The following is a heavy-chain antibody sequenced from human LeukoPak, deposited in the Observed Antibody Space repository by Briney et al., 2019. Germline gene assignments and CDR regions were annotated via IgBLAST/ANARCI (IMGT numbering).Heavy chain of an antibody. D-gene: IGHD3-3*01. CDR3: ARGGEVFGVVFDY. V-gene: IGHV4-4*07. CDR2: IYTSGST. Sequence: SETLSLTCTVSGGSISSYYWSWLRQPAGKGLEWIGRIYTSGSTNYNPSLKSRVTMSVDTSKNQFSLKLSSVTAADTAVYYCARGGEVFGVVFDYWGQGTLVTVSS. CDR1: GGSISSYY. J-gene: IGHJ4*02.